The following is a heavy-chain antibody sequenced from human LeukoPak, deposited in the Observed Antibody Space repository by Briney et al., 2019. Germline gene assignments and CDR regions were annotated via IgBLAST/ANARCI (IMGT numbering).Heavy chain of an antibody. Sequence: GGSLNLSCAASGFTFDDYGMSWVRQAQGKGLEWASVINWNGGSTGYADSVKGRFTISRDNAKNSLYLQMNSLRAEDTALYYCAREGSGSDYYYYYMDVWGKGTTVTVSS. CDR1: GFTFDDYG. CDR2: INWNGGST. D-gene: IGHD6-19*01. J-gene: IGHJ6*03. CDR3: AREGSGSDYYYYYMDV. V-gene: IGHV3-20*04.